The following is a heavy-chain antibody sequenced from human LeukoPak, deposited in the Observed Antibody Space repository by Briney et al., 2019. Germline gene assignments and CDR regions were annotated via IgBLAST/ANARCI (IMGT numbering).Heavy chain of an antibody. Sequence: ASVKVSCKASGYTFTSYGISWVRQAPGQGLEWMGWISAYNGSTNYAQKLQGRVTMTTDTSTSTAYMELRSLRSDDTAVYYCARVTKYYDILTGYYGFDYWGQGTLVTVSS. D-gene: IGHD3-9*01. V-gene: IGHV1-18*01. CDR1: GYTFTSYG. CDR2: ISAYNGST. CDR3: ARVTKYYDILTGYYGFDY. J-gene: IGHJ4*02.